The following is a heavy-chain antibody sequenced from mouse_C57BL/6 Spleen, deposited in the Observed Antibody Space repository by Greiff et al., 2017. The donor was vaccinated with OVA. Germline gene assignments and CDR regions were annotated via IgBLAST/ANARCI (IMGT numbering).Heavy chain of an antibody. V-gene: IGHV5-4*03. Sequence: DVKLVESGGGLVKPGGSLKLSCAASGFTFSSYAMSWVRQTPEKRLEWVATISDGGSYTYYPDNVKGRFTISRDNAKNNLYLQMSHLKSEDTAMYYCASYGNNYAMDYWGQGTSVTVSS. CDR3: ASYGNNYAMDY. CDR2: ISDGGSYT. CDR1: GFTFSSYA. J-gene: IGHJ4*01. D-gene: IGHD2-1*01.